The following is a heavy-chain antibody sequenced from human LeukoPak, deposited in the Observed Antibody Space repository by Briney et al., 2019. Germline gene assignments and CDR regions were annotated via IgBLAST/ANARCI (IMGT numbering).Heavy chain of an antibody. CDR2: IWDSSRIT. D-gene: IGHD6-19*01. J-gene: IGHJ2*01. CDR3: ARGQWLVSHWYFDL. CDR1: GFSFGSYS. V-gene: IGHV3-48*04. Sequence: PGGSLRLSCAASGFSFGSYSMNWVRQAPGKGLEWLSYIWDSSRITYQADSVKGRFTISRDNAKNTLYLQMNSLRAEDTAVYYCARGQWLVSHWYFDLWGRGTLVTVSS.